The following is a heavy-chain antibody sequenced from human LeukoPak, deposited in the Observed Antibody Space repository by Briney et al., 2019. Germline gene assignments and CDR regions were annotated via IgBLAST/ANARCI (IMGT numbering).Heavy chain of an antibody. CDR2: IYTSGST. Sequence: SETLSLTCAVSGGSISSYYWSWIRQPAGKGLEWIGRIYTSGSTNYNPSLKSRVTMSVDTSRNQFSLRLSSVNAADTAVYFCAREGTSGGLNWLDPWGQGTLVTVSS. J-gene: IGHJ5*02. V-gene: IGHV4-4*07. CDR3: AREGTSGGLNWLDP. CDR1: GGSISSYY. D-gene: IGHD3-10*01.